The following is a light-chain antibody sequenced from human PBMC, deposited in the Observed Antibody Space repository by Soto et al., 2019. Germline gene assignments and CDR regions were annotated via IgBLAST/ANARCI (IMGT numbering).Light chain of an antibody. CDR3: QQVNSYPLS. CDR1: QGISSY. Sequence: DIQLTQSPSFLSASVGDRVTITCRASQGISSYLAWYQQKPGKAPKLLIYGASTLQSGVPSRFSGSGSGTEFTLTFSSLQPEDFATYYCQQVNSYPLSFGGGTKVEIK. V-gene: IGKV1-9*01. J-gene: IGKJ4*01. CDR2: GAS.